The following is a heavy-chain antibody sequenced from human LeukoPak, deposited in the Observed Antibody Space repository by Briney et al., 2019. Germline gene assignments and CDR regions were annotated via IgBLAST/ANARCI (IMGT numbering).Heavy chain of an antibody. Sequence: GGSLRLSCAASGFTFSSYSMNWVRQAPGKGLEWVSSISSSSSYIYYADSVKGRFTISRDNAKNSLYLQMNSLRAEDTAVYYCARPQDIVVVPAAILYYYYGMDVWGQGTTVTVSS. CDR3: ARPQDIVVVPAAILYYYYGMDV. V-gene: IGHV3-21*01. D-gene: IGHD2-2*02. CDR2: ISSSSSYI. J-gene: IGHJ6*02. CDR1: GFTFSSYS.